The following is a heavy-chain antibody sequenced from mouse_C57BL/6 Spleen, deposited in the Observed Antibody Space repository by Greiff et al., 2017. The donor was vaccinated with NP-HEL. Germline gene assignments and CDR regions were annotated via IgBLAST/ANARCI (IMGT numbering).Heavy chain of an antibody. Sequence: VQLKESVAELVRPGASVKLSCTASGFNIKNTYMHWVKQRPEQGLEWIGRIDPANGNTKYAPKFQGKATITADTSSNTAYLQLSSLTSEDTAIYYCARGERNYYGSTWFAYWGQGTLVTVSA. CDR3: ARGERNYYGSTWFAY. CDR2: IDPANGNT. V-gene: IGHV14-3*01. J-gene: IGHJ3*01. D-gene: IGHD1-1*01. CDR1: GFNIKNTY.